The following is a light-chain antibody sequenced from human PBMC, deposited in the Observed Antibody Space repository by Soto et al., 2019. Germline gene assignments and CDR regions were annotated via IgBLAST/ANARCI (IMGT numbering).Light chain of an antibody. V-gene: IGKV1-39*01. CDR1: QSISSW. Sequence: DIQMTQSPSTLSASVGDRVTITCRASQSISSWLAWYQQKPGKAPKLLIFAASSLHSGVPSRFSGSGSGTDFTFTISSLQPEDVATYYCQQSLSIPPTFGQGTKVDI. J-gene: IGKJ1*01. CDR3: QQSLSIPPT. CDR2: AAS.